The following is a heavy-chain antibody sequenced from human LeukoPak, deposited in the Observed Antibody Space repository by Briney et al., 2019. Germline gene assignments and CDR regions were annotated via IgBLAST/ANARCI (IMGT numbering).Heavy chain of an antibody. CDR3: ARRGGYSSSRPRYFDY. Sequence: SETLSLTCAVYGGSFSGYYWSWIRQLPGKGLEWIGEINHSGSTNYNPSLKSRVTISVDTSKNQFSLKLSSVTAAGTAVYYCARRGGYSSSRPRYFDYWGQGTLVTVSS. J-gene: IGHJ4*02. CDR2: INHSGST. V-gene: IGHV4-34*01. CDR1: GGSFSGYY. D-gene: IGHD6-13*01.